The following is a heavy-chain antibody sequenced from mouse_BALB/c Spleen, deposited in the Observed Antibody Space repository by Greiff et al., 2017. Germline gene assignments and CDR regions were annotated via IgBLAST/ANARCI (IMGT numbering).Heavy chain of an antibody. CDR3: ARSHYYGSSTFAY. J-gene: IGHJ3*01. D-gene: IGHD1-1*01. CDR2: ISSGSSTI. Sequence: EVMLVESGGGLVQPGGSRKLSCAASGFTFSSFGMHWVRQAPEKGLEWVAYISSGSSTIYYADTVKGRFTISRDNPKNTLFLQMTSLRSEDTAMYYCARSHYYGSSTFAYWGQGTLVTVSA. V-gene: IGHV5-17*02. CDR1: GFTFSSFG.